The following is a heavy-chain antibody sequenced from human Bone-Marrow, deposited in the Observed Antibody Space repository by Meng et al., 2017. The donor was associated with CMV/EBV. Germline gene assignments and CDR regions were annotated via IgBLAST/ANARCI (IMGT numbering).Heavy chain of an antibody. Sequence: GGSLRLSCAASGFTFSTYVMHWVRQAPGKGLEWVAVISYDGSNKYYADSMKGRFTISRDNSKNTLFLQMDSLRPEDTAVYFCARDRPMILVLDALEIWGQGTAVTVSS. V-gene: IGHV3-30*04. CDR2: ISYDGSNK. CDR1: GFTFSTYV. D-gene: IGHD3-22*01. CDR3: ARDRPMILVLDALEI. J-gene: IGHJ3*02.